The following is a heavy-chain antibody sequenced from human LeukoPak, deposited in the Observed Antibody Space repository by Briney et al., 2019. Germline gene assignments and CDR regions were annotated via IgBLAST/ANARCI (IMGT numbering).Heavy chain of an antibody. CDR3: ARAPPRITGNGMDV. CDR2: ISYDGSNK. Sequence: GGSLRLSCAASGFTFSSYAMHWVRQAPGKGLEWVAVISYDGSNKYYADSVKGRFTISRDNSKNTLHLQMNSLRAEDTAVYYCARAPPRITGNGMDVWGQGTTVTVSS. CDR1: GFTFSSYA. D-gene: IGHD1-20*01. V-gene: IGHV3-30*04. J-gene: IGHJ6*02.